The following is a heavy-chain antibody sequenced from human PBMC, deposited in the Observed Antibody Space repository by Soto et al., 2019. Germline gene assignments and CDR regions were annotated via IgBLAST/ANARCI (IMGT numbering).Heavy chain of an antibody. CDR1: GYTFTSYY. CDR2: INPSGGST. Sequence: QVQLVQSGAEVKKPGASVKVSCKASGYTFTSYYMHWVRPAPGQGLEWMGIINPSGGSTSYAQKFQGRVTMTRDTSTSTVYMELSSLRSEDTAVYYCARGRQNGVVVVPAATDYWGQGTLVTVSS. CDR3: ARGRQNGVVVVPAATDY. J-gene: IGHJ4*02. D-gene: IGHD2-2*01. V-gene: IGHV1-46*01.